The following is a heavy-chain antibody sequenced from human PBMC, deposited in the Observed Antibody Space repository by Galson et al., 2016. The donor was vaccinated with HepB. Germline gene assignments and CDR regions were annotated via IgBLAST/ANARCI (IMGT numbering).Heavy chain of an antibody. CDR2: ISSSSRYT. D-gene: IGHD6-19*01. J-gene: IGHJ6*03. CDR1: GFTFSDYY. V-gene: IGHV3-11*06. CDR3: ARVSVAEYYYYYLDV. Sequence: SLRLSCAASGFTFSDYYMSWIRQAPGKGLEWAAYISSSSRYTNQADSVKGRFTIPRDNAKKSLYLQMNSLRAEDTAVYYCARVSVAEYYYYYLDVWGKGTTVTVSS.